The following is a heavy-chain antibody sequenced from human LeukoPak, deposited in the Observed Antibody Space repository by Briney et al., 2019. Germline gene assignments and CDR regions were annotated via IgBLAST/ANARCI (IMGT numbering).Heavy chain of an antibody. CDR3: AKDMKYSSSWLDY. Sequence: GGSLRLSCAASGFTFSSYAMHWVRQAPGKGLEWVAVISYDGSKKYYADAVKGRFTISRDNSKNTLYLQMNSLRAEDTALYYCAKDMKYSSSWLDYWGQGTLVTVSS. V-gene: IGHV3-30-3*01. J-gene: IGHJ4*02. D-gene: IGHD6-13*01. CDR2: ISYDGSKK. CDR1: GFTFSSYA.